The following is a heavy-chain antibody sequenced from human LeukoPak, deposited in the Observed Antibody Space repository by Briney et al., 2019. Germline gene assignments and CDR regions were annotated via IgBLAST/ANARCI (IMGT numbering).Heavy chain of an antibody. J-gene: IGHJ4*03. V-gene: IGHV4-61*01. Sequence: SETLSLTCTVSGGSVSSGSYYWSWIRQPPGKGLEWIGYIYYSGSTNYNPSLKSRVTISVDTSKNQFSLKLSSVTAADTAVYYCARSYYDIYFDYWGKGTTVTVSS. CDR3: ARSYYDIYFDY. CDR2: IYYSGST. D-gene: IGHD3-9*01. CDR1: GGSVSSGSYY.